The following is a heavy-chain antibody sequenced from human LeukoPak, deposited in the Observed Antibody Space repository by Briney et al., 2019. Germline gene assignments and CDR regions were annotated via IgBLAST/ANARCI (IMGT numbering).Heavy chain of an antibody. CDR2: ISGTGLST. Sequence: GSLRLSCVASGFTFRSYGMSWVRQAPGKGLEWVSFISGTGLSTYYTDSVKGRFTISRDNSKNTLYLQMNSLRAEDSAVYYCAKLMRHMMEDVYDIWGLGTMVTVSS. CDR1: GFTFRSYG. V-gene: IGHV3-23*01. J-gene: IGHJ3*02. CDR3: AKLMRHMMEDVYDI. D-gene: IGHD3-16*01.